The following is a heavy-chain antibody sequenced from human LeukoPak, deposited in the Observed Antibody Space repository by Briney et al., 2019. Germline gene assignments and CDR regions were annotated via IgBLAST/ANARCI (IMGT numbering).Heavy chain of an antibody. Sequence: ASVKVSCKASGYTFTSYYMHWVRQAPGQGLEWMGIINPSGGSTSYAQKFQGRVTMTRDMSTSTVYMELSSLRSEDTAVYYCASRGAFEYSSSSRFDPWGQGTLVTVSS. J-gene: IGHJ5*02. CDR3: ASRGAFEYSSSSRFDP. V-gene: IGHV1-46*01. CDR1: GYTFTSYY. CDR2: INPSGGST. D-gene: IGHD6-6*01.